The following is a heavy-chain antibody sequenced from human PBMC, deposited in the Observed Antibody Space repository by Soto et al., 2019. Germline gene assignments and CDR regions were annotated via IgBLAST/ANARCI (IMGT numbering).Heavy chain of an antibody. D-gene: IGHD5-18*01. V-gene: IGHV1-69*06. J-gene: IGHJ4*02. CDR1: GDSFKNYA. CDR3: ARLDSTMITFDY. Sequence: QVQLVQSGAEVKKPGSSVKISCKTSGDSFKNYAIGWVRQVPGQGLEWTGSIIPLFGTANYARMFEGRVTINADKYTTTVYMELGSLRSEDTAVYYCARLDSTMITFDYWGQGTLVTVAS. CDR2: IIPLFGTA.